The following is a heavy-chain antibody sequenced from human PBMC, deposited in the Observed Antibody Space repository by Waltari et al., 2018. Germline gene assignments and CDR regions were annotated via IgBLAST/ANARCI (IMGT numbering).Heavy chain of an antibody. J-gene: IGHJ6*03. CDR1: WFTFSNNL. Sequence: EVQLVESGGGLIQPGGSLRRSWSASWFTFSNNLLMWVRQAPGKGLEWVSLIYSGGSTYYADSVKGRFTISRDYSENTLYLQMNSLRGEDTAVYYCAREYSLPTGAYHFYMDVWGKGTTVTVSS. CDR2: IYSGGST. D-gene: IGHD4-4*01. V-gene: IGHV3-53*01. CDR3: AREYSLPTGAYHFYMDV.